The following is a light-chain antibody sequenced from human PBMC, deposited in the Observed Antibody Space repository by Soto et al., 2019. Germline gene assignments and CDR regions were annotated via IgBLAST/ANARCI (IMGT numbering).Light chain of an antibody. CDR2: RND. CDR3: EAWEDSTRGPYV. J-gene: IGLJ1*01. Sequence: QSVLTQPPSASGTPGRRVTFSCSGSSSNIGSNYVYWYQQLPGTAPKLLIYRNDQRPSGVPDRFSGSKSGTSASLAISGLRSEDEADYYSEAWEDSTRGPYVVGTRT. V-gene: IGLV1-47*01. CDR1: SSNIGSNY.